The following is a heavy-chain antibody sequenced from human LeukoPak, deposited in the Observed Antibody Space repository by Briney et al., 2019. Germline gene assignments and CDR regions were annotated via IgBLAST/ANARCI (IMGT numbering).Heavy chain of an antibody. J-gene: IGHJ4*02. CDR2: ISSSSTI. Sequence: GGSLRLSCAASGFTFSSYSMNWVRQAPGKGLEWVSYISSSSTIYYADSVKGRFTISRDNAKNSLYLQMNSLRAEDTAVYYCARGDSSGWFLDWGQGTLVTVSS. CDR1: GFTFSSYS. D-gene: IGHD6-19*01. V-gene: IGHV3-48*01. CDR3: ARGDSSGWFLD.